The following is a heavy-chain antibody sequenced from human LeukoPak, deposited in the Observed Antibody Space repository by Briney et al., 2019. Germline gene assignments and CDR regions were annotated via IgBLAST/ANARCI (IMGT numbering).Heavy chain of an antibody. J-gene: IGHJ6*02. CDR2: IYSGGST. V-gene: IGHV3-66*01. Sequence: GGSLRLSCAASGFTVSSNYMGWVHQAPGKGLEWVSVIYSGGSTYYADSVKGRFTISRDNSKNTLYLQMNSLRAEDTAVYYCARDAGGYGMDVWGQGTTVTVSS. CDR1: GFTVSSNY. CDR3: ARDAGGYGMDV. D-gene: IGHD2-8*02.